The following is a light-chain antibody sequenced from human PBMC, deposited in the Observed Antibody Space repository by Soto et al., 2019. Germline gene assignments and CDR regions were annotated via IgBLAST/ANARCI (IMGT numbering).Light chain of an antibody. J-gene: IGLJ1*01. Sequence: QSALTQPPSASGSPGQSVTISCTGTSSDVGGYDYVSWYQQHPGKAPKLMIYEVSKRPSGVPDRFPGSKSGNTASLTVSGLQAEDEADYYCSSYAGSSTYVLGTGTKVTVL. V-gene: IGLV2-8*01. CDR2: EVS. CDR3: SSYAGSSTYV. CDR1: SSDVGGYDY.